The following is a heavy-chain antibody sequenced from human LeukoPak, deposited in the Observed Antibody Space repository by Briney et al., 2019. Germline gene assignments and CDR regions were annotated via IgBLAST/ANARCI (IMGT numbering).Heavy chain of an antibody. CDR1: GFTVSSNY. CDR2: IYSGGST. J-gene: IGHJ4*02. V-gene: IGHV3-53*01. Sequence: PGGSLRLSCAASGFTVSSNYMSWVRQAPGKGLEWVSVIYSGGSTYYADSVKGRFTISRDNSKNTLYLQMNSLRAEDTAVYYCARENSGSYYRYFDYWGQGTLVTVSS. CDR3: ARENSGSYYRYFDY. D-gene: IGHD1-26*01.